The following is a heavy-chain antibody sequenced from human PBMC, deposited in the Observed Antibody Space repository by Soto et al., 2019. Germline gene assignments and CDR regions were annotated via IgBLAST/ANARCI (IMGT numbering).Heavy chain of an antibody. Sequence: SETLSLTCTVSGGSTSSYYWSWIRQPAGKGLEWIGRIYTTGSTIYNPSLKSRITMSVDTSKNQFSLKVSTVTAADTAVYYCARDGTGTTGWFDPWGQGTLVTVSS. CDR3: ARDGTGTTGWFDP. CDR2: IYTTGST. V-gene: IGHV4-4*07. D-gene: IGHD1-1*01. CDR1: GGSTSSYY. J-gene: IGHJ5*02.